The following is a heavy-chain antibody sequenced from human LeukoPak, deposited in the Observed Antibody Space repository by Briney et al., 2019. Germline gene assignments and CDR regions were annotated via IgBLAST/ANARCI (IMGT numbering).Heavy chain of an antibody. V-gene: IGHV1-8*01. CDR3: ARGKGKQWLAKLPLFFGDYGMDV. CDR2: MNPNSGNT. J-gene: IGHJ6*02. Sequence: ASVKVFCKASGYTFISYDINWVRQATGQGLEWMGWMNPNSGNTGYAQKFQGRVTMTRNTSINTAYMELSSLRSEDTAVYYCARGKGKQWLAKLPLFFGDYGMDVWGQGTTVTVFS. CDR1: GYTFISYD. D-gene: IGHD6-19*01.